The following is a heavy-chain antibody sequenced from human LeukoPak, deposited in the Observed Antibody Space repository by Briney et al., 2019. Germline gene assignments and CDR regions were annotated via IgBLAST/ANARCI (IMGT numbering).Heavy chain of an antibody. V-gene: IGHV4-59*01. CDR1: GGSISPYY. Sequence: SETLSITCTVSGGSISPYYWSWIRQPPGKGREWIGYIYYTGSTYYNPSLKSRVTISVDTSKNQFSLKLSSVTAADTAVYYCARAYYYGSGTFDIWGQGTMVTVSS. CDR2: IYYTGST. D-gene: IGHD3-10*01. CDR3: ARAYYYGSGTFDI. J-gene: IGHJ3*02.